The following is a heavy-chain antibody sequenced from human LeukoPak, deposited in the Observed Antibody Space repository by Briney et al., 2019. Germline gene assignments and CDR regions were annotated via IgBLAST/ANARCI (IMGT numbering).Heavy chain of an antibody. Sequence: GGSLRLSCAASGFTFSDYYMSWIRQAPGKGLEWVSYISSSGSTIYYADSVKGRFTISRDNAKNSLYLQMNSLRAEDTAVYYCAKTRPLDSSSWSHGDYWGQGTLVTVSS. V-gene: IGHV3-11*01. J-gene: IGHJ4*02. CDR1: GFTFSDYY. D-gene: IGHD6-13*01. CDR2: ISSSGSTI. CDR3: AKTRPLDSSSWSHGDY.